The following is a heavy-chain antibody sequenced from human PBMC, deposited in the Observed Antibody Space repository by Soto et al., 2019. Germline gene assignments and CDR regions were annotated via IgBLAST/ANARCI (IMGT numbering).Heavy chain of an antibody. Sequence: GGSLRLSCAASGFTVSSNYMSWVRQAPGKGLEWVSVIYSGGSTYYADSVKGRFTISRDNSKNTLYLQMNSLRAEDTAVYYCARDQEQISSSPYYYYYYYMDVWGKGTTVTVSS. CDR1: GFTVSSNY. CDR2: IYSGGST. D-gene: IGHD6-6*01. CDR3: ARDQEQISSSPYYYYYYYMDV. J-gene: IGHJ6*03. V-gene: IGHV3-66*01.